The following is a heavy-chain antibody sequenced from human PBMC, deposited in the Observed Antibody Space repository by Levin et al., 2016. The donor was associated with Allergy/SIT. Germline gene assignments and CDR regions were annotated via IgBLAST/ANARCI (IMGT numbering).Heavy chain of an antibody. D-gene: IGHD6-19*01. J-gene: IGHJ6*03. CDR2: ISYDGSNK. Sequence: GESLKISCAASGFTFSSYGMHWVRQAPGKGLEWVAVISYDGSNKYYADSVKGRFTISRDNSTNTLYLQMNSLRAEDTAVYYCAKDKQWLVYYMDVWGKGTTVTVSS. CDR3: AKDKQWLVYYMDV. CDR1: GFTFSSYG. V-gene: IGHV3-30*18.